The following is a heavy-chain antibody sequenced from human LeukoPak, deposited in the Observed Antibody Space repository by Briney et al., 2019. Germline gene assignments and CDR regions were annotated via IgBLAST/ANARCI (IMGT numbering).Heavy chain of an antibody. CDR2: ISGSGGST. J-gene: IGHJ5*02. D-gene: IGHD6-13*01. CDR1: GFTFSSYA. CDR3: AKDPIHSSSWFNWFDP. V-gene: IGHV3-23*01. Sequence: PGGSLSLSCAASGFTFSSYAMSCVRQAPGKGLEWVSSISGSGGSTYYADSVKGRFTISRDNSKNTLYLQMNSLRAEDTAVYYCAKDPIHSSSWFNWFDPWGQGTLVTVSS.